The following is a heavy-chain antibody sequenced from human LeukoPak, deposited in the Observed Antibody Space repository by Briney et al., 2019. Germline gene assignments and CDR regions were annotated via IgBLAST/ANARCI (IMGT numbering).Heavy chain of an antibody. CDR3: ARLGEGYFDY. CDR1: GFTFSSYS. V-gene: IGHV3-21*01. D-gene: IGHD3-16*01. J-gene: IGHJ4*02. CDR2: ISSSSSYI. Sequence: GGSLRLSCAASGFTFSSYSLNWVRQAPGKGLEWVSSISSSSSYIYYADSVKGRFTISRDNAKNSLYLQMNSLRAEDTAVYYCARLGEGYFDYWGQGTLVTVSS.